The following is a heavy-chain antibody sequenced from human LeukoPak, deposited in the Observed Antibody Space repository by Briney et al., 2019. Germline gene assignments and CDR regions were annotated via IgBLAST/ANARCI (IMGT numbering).Heavy chain of an antibody. CDR3: ARGAAAVY. Sequence: SETLSLTCTVSGGSISSYYWSWIRQPPGKGLEWIGYIHYSGSTHYNPSLKSRVTISVDTSKNQVSLKLRSVTAADTAVYYCARGAAAVYWGQGALVTVSS. CDR1: GGSISSYY. J-gene: IGHJ4*02. D-gene: IGHD6-13*01. CDR2: IHYSGST. V-gene: IGHV4-59*01.